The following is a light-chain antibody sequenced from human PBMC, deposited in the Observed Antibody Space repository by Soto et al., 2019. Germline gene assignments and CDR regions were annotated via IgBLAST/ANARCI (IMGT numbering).Light chain of an antibody. CDR2: GVS. CDR3: QQYGGSPLYS. J-gene: IGKJ2*03. V-gene: IGKV3-20*01. CDR1: QGIGSY. Sequence: LTQSPSFLSASLGDRVNITCRSSQGIGSYLAWYQQKPGQAPSLLIYGVSRRATGIPDRFSGSGSGTDFTPTISRLEPEDFAVYYCQQYGGSPLYSVGQGTKVDIK.